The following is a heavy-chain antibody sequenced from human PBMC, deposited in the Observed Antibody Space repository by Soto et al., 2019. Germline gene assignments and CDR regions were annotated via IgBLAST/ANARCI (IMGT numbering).Heavy chain of an antibody. Sequence: QVQLVQSGAEVKKPGASVKVSCKASGYTFTSYFMHWVRQAPGQGLEWMGISTPSGDGASYAQKFQGRVIMPRDTSTSTLYMELSNLKYEDTAVYYCARGRGGSYGMDVWGQGTTVTVSS. V-gene: IGHV1-46*01. CDR2: STPSGDGA. J-gene: IGHJ6*02. CDR3: ARGRGGSYGMDV. CDR1: GYTFTSYF. D-gene: IGHD1-26*01.